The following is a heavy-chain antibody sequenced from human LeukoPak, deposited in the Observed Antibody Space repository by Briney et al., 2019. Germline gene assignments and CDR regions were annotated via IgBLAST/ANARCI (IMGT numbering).Heavy chain of an antibody. V-gene: IGHV1-69*01. CDR3: ARVPRLAAAGTGWFDP. CDR1: VGTFSSYA. J-gene: IGHJ5*02. D-gene: IGHD6-13*01. CDR2: IIPIFGTA. Sequence: ASVKVSCKASVGTFSSYAISWVRQAPGQGLEWMGGIIPIFGTANYAQKFQGRVTITADESTSTAYMELSSLRSEDTAVYYCARVPRLAAAGTGWFDPWGQGTLVTVSS.